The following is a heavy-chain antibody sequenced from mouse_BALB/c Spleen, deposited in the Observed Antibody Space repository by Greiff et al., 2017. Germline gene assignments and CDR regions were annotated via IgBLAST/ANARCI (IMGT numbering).Heavy chain of an antibody. CDR2: ISYDGSN. V-gene: IGHV3-6*02. CDR3: ARGGGYYAWFAY. D-gene: IGHD2-3*01. Sequence: EVQLQESGPDLVKPSQSLSLTCSVTGYSITSGYYWNWIRQFPGNKLEWMGYISYDGSNNYNPSLKNRISITRDTSKNQFFLKLNSVTTEDTATYYCARGGGYYAWFAYWGQGTLVTVSA. J-gene: IGHJ3*01. CDR1: GYSITSGYY.